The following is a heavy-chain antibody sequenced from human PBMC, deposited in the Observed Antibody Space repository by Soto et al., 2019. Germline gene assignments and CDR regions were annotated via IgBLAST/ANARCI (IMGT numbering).Heavy chain of an antibody. CDR1: GGPISSGGYS. J-gene: IGHJ3*02. D-gene: IGHD2-15*01. Sequence: PSETLSLTCAVSGGPISSGGYSWSWIRQPPGKGLEWIGYIYHSGSTYYNPSLKSRVTISVDRSKNQFSLKLSSVTAADTAVYYCARGGGDIVVVVAQRAFDIWGQGTMVTVSS. CDR2: IYHSGST. V-gene: IGHV4-30-2*01. CDR3: ARGGGDIVVVVAQRAFDI.